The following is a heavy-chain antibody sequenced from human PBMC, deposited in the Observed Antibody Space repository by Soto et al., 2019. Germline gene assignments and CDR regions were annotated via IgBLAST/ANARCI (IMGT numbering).Heavy chain of an antibody. D-gene: IGHD2-15*01. CDR3: ARDKYCSGGSCRKKWFDP. J-gene: IGHJ5*02. Sequence: PSETLSLTCTVSGGSISSSYWSWIRQPPGKXLEWLAYIYDDGSANYNPSLKSRATISLDMSKNQFSLKLTSVTAADTAVYYCARDKYCSGGSCRKKWFDPWGQGTLVTVSS. CDR2: IYDDGSA. CDR1: GGSISSSY. V-gene: IGHV4-59*01.